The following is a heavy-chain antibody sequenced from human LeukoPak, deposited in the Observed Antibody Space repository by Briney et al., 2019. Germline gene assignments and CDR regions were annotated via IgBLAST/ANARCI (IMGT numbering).Heavy chain of an antibody. CDR1: GYSISSGYY. Sequence: SETLSLTCAVSGYSISSGYYWGWIRQPPGKGLEWIGSIYHSGSTYYNPFLKSRVTISVDTSKNQFSLKLSSVTAADTAVYYCARNSGYGLGTSYYFDYWGQGTLVTVSS. V-gene: IGHV4-38-2*01. D-gene: IGHD5-12*01. CDR3: ARNSGYGLGTSYYFDY. CDR2: IYHSGST. J-gene: IGHJ4*02.